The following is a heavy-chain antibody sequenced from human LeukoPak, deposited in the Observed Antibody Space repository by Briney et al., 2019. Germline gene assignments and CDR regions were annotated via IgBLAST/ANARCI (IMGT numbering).Heavy chain of an antibody. V-gene: IGHV4-59*12. CDR3: ARLPPLAAAGRMCNWFDP. D-gene: IGHD6-13*01. CDR2: IYYSGST. J-gene: IGHJ5*02. CDR1: GGSISSYY. Sequence: SETLSLTCTVSGGSISSYYWSWIRQPPGKGLEWIGYIYYSGSTNYNPSLKSRVTISVDTSKNQFSLKLSSVTAADTAVYYCARLPPLAAAGRMCNWFDPWGQGTLVTVSS.